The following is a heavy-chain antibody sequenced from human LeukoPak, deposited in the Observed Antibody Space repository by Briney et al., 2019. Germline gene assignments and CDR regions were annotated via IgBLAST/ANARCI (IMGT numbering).Heavy chain of an antibody. CDR2: INHSGST. CDR3: ARDHGYSYGLDY. D-gene: IGHD5-18*01. Sequence: PSETLSLTCAVYGGSFSGYYWSWIRQPPGKGLEWIGEINHSGSTNYNPSLKSRVTISVDTSKNQFSLKLSSVTAADTAVYYCARDHGYSYGLDYWGQGTLVTISS. V-gene: IGHV4-34*01. CDR1: GGSFSGYY. J-gene: IGHJ4*02.